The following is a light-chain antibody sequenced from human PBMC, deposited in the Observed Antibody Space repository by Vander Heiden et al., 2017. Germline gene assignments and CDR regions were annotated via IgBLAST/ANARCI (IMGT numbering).Light chain of an antibody. CDR2: DAS. J-gene: IGKJ1*01. Sequence: AIQLTQSPSSLSASVGDRVTTTCRASQGISSASAWYQQKPGKAPKLLIYDASSLESGVPSRFSGSGSGTDFTLTISSLQPEDFATYYCQQFNSYPWTFGQGTKVEIK. V-gene: IGKV1-13*02. CDR3: QQFNSYPWT. CDR1: QGISSA.